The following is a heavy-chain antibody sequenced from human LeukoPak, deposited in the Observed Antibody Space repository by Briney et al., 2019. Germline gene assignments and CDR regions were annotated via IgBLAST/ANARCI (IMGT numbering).Heavy chain of an antibody. J-gene: IGHJ3*02. Sequence: GGSLRLSRAPSGFTFSNYAMSWVRQAPGEGLEWGSAISDSGRSTYYADSVKGRFTVSRDNSKNTLYLQMNSLRAEDTAVYYCAKDMGSGRGYDAFDIWGQGTMVTVSS. CDR1: GFTFSNYA. CDR3: AKDMGSGRGYDAFDI. V-gene: IGHV3-23*01. CDR2: ISDSGRST. D-gene: IGHD6-19*01.